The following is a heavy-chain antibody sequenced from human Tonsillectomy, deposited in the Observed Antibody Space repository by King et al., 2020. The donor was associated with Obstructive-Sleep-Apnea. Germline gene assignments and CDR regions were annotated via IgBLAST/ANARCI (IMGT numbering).Heavy chain of an antibody. V-gene: IGHV4-59*08. Sequence: QLQESGPGLVKPSETLSLTCTVSGGSISIYYWSWIRQPPGKGLEWIGYIYYSGSTNYNPSLKRRVTTSVATSKDQLPLKLSSVTAADTGVYYCARHEAGGARKAFDIWGQGTMVTVSS. J-gene: IGHJ3*02. D-gene: IGHD1-26*01. CDR3: ARHEAGGARKAFDI. CDR1: GGSISIYY. CDR2: IYYSGST.